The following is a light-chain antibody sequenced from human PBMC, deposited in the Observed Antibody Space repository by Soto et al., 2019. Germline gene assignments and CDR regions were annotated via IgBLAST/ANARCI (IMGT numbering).Light chain of an antibody. CDR3: QQTYTNPQT. CDR1: QTISSW. Sequence: DIQMTQSPSTLSGSVGDRVTITCRASQTISSWLAWYQQKPGKAPKLLIYKASTLKSGVPSRFSGSGSGTEFTLTISSLQPDDFATYFCQQTYTNPQTFGQGTKVDIK. CDR2: KAS. V-gene: IGKV1-5*03. J-gene: IGKJ1*01.